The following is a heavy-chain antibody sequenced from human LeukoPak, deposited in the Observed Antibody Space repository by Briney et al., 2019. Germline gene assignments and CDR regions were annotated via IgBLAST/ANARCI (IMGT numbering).Heavy chain of an antibody. CDR1: GYTFTGYY. CDR3: AREVFKDYDY. CDR2: INPSGGST. V-gene: IGHV1-46*01. Sequence: GASVKVSCKASGYTFTGYYIHWVRQAPGQGLEWMGIINPSGGSTSYAQKFQGRVTMTRDTSTSTVYMELSSLRSEDTAVYYCAREVFKDYDYWGQGTLVTVSS. D-gene: IGHD4-11*01. J-gene: IGHJ4*02.